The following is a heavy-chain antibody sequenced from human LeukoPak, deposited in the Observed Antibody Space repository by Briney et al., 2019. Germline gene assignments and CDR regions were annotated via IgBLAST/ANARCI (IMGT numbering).Heavy chain of an antibody. D-gene: IGHD1-26*01. CDR2: VGLEDGEA. CDR1: GYTLTELA. V-gene: IGHV1-24*01. Sequence: ASVKVSCEVSGYTLTELAMHWVRQAPGGGLEWMGNVGLEDGEAIYPQKFQGRVTLTQNTSTDTAYMELGSLRSEDTAVYYCAAWAGRGNVRQGYYYYYMDVWGKGTTVTVS. CDR3: AAWAGRGNVRQGYYYYYMDV. J-gene: IGHJ6*03.